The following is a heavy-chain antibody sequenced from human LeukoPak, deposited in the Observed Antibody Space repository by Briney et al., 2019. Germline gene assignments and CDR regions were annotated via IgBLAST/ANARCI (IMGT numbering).Heavy chain of an antibody. J-gene: IGHJ4*02. CDR1: GGTFSSYA. Sequence: SVKVSCKASGGTFSSYAISWVRQAPGQGLEWMGGIIPIFGTANYAQKFQGRVTITADESTSTAYMELSSLRSEDTAVYYCARDSNPRNYYDSSGYYYSWDYWGQGTLVTVSS. CDR3: ARDSNPRNYYDSSGYYYSWDY. V-gene: IGHV1-69*13. CDR2: IIPIFGTA. D-gene: IGHD3-22*01.